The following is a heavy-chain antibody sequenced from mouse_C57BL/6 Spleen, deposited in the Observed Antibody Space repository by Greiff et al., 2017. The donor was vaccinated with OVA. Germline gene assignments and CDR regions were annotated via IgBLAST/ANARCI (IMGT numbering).Heavy chain of an antibody. V-gene: IGHV3-6*01. D-gene: IGHD1-1*01. Sequence: EVQRVESGPGLVKPSQSLSLTCSVTGYSITSGYYWNWIRQFPGNKLEWMGYISYDGSNNYNPSLKNRISITRDTSKNQFFLKLNSVTTEDTATDYCAREGYYGPFAYWGQGTLVTVSA. CDR3: AREGYYGPFAY. CDR1: GYSITSGYY. CDR2: ISYDGSN. J-gene: IGHJ3*01.